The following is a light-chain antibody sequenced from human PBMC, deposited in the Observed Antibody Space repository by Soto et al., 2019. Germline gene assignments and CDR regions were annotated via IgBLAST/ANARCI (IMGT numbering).Light chain of an antibody. J-gene: IGKJ1*01. CDR2: GAS. V-gene: IGKV3-20*01. Sequence: EIVLTQSPAALSLSPGERATLSCRASQSVSSYLAWYQQTPGQAPRLLIYGASSRATGIPDRFSGTGSETDFTLTISGLQSEDSAVHFCQQYGRSPLWTFGQGTKV. CDR3: QQYGRSPLWT. CDR1: QSVSSY.